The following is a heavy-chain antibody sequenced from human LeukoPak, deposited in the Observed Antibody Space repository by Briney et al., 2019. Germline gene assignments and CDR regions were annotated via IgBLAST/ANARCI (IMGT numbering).Heavy chain of an antibody. CDR2: ISGSGGST. V-gene: IGHV3-23*01. J-gene: IGHJ4*02. CDR3: AKFTRTLVRGALVN. CDR1: GFKLSSYS. D-gene: IGHD3-10*01. Sequence: GGSLRLSCAASGFKLSSYSMNWVRQAPGKGLEWVSAISGSGGSTYYADSVKGRFTISRDNSKNTLYLQMNSLRAEDTAVYYCAKFTRTLVRGALVNWGQGTLVTVSS.